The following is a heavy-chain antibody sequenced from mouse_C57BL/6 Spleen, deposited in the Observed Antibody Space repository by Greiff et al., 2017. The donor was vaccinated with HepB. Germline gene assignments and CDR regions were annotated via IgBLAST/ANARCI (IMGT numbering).Heavy chain of an antibody. CDR2: IHPNSGST. V-gene: IGHV1-64*01. CDR3: GSPYYHGSRRGMDY. J-gene: IGHJ4*01. Sequence: QVQLQQPGAELVKPGASVKLSCKASGYTFTSYWMHWVKQRPGQGLEWIGMIHPNSGSTNYNEKFKSKATLTVDKSSSTAYMQLSSLTSEDSAVYYWGSPYYHGSRRGMDYWGQGTSVTVSS. CDR1: GYTFTSYW. D-gene: IGHD1-1*01.